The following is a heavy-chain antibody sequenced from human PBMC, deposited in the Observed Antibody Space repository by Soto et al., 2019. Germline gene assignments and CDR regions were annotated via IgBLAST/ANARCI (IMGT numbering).Heavy chain of an antibody. D-gene: IGHD3-10*01. Sequence: QVQLQESGPGLVKPSETLSLTCTVSGGCITNYYCSWLRQPPGKGLEWIGYINYDGYSAYNLSLKRRVTLSMDASKTQFSLMLESVTATDTAVYYCARHGFGPLHGLVDVWGPGTTVIVSS. V-gene: IGHV4-59*08. CDR2: INYDGYS. J-gene: IGHJ6*02. CDR1: GGCITNYY. CDR3: ARHGFGPLHGLVDV.